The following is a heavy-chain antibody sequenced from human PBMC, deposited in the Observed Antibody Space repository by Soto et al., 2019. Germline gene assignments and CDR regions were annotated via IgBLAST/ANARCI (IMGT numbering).Heavy chain of an antibody. CDR1: GFTFDDYA. CDR2: ISWNSGSI. J-gene: IGHJ3*02. D-gene: IGHD3-10*01. Sequence: ESGGGLLQPGRSLRLSCAASGFTFDDYAMHWVRQVVGKGLEWVSGISWNSGSIGYADSVKGRFTISRDNAKNSLYLQMNSLRAEDTALYYCARDIYGSGAFDAFDIWGQGTMVTVSS. CDR3: ARDIYGSGAFDAFDI. V-gene: IGHV3-9*01.